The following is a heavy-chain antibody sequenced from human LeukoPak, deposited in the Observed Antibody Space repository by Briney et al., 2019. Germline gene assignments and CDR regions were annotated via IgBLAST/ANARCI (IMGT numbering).Heavy chain of an antibody. J-gene: IGHJ6*03. D-gene: IGHD2/OR15-2a*01. CDR2: ISTTGSSI. CDR1: GFTFSSYE. CDR3: AKDGSMPWGYYMDV. V-gene: IGHV3-48*03. Sequence: GGSLRLSCAASGFTFSSYEMNWVRQAPGKGLEWVSYISTTGSSIYYADSVKGRFTISRDNVKNSLYLEMNSLRAEDTAVYYCAKDGSMPWGYYMDVWGKGTTVTISS.